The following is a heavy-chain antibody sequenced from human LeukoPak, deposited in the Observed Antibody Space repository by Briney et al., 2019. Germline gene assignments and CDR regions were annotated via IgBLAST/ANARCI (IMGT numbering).Heavy chain of an antibody. CDR1: GFTFSSYG. D-gene: IGHD2-2*01. CDR3: AKDFIDIVVVPAAMFDY. V-gene: IGHV3-30*18. CDR2: ISYDGSNN. Sequence: PGGSLRLSCAASGFTFSSYGMHWVRQAPGKGLEWEAVISYDGSNNYYADSVRGRFTISRDNSKNTLYLQMNSLRAEDTAVYYCAKDFIDIVVVPAAMFDYWGQGTLVTVSS. J-gene: IGHJ4*02.